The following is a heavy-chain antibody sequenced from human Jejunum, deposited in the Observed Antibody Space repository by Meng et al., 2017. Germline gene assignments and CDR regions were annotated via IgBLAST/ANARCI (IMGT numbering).Heavy chain of an antibody. V-gene: IGHV3-48*03. Sequence: GGSLRLSCTGSGFTFSTYEVNWVRQAPGKGLEWVSYISGSASTVYYADSVKGRFTISRDNAKNSLFLQLNSLRAEDTAVYYCARVSTSHFYAMDVWGQGNRVNGYS. CDR1: GFTFSTYE. D-gene: IGHD2-21*01. CDR3: ARVSTSHFYAMDV. CDR2: ISGSASTV. J-gene: IGHJ6*02.